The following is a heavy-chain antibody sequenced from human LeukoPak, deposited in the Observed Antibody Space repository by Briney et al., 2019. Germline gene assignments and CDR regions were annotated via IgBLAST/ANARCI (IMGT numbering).Heavy chain of an antibody. CDR3: ARQRFTMRAYAGNWFDP. CDR2: IYPGDSDA. CDR1: GYSFTSYW. J-gene: IGHJ5*02. Sequence: GESLKISCKGSGYSFTSYWIGWVRQMPGKGLEWMGIIYPGDSDARYSPSFQGRVTISADKSISTAYLQWSSLKASDTAMYYCARQRFTMRAYAGNWFDPWGQGTLVTVSS. V-gene: IGHV5-51*01. D-gene: IGHD3-10*01.